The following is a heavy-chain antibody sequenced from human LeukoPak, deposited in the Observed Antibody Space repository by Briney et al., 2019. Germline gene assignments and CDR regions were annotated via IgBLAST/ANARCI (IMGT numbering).Heavy chain of an antibody. Sequence: SETLSLTCTVSGGSISSYYWSWIRQPAGKGLEWIGRIYTSGSTNYNPSLKSRVTMSVDTSKNQFSLKLSSVTAGDTAVYYCARENCSGGSCYPKNNWFDPWGQGTLVTVSS. J-gene: IGHJ5*02. V-gene: IGHV4-4*07. CDR2: IYTSGST. CDR1: GGSISSYY. D-gene: IGHD2-15*01. CDR3: ARENCSGGSCYPKNNWFDP.